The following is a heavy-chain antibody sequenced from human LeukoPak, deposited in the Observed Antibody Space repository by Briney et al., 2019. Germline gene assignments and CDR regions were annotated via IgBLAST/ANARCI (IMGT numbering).Heavy chain of an antibody. D-gene: IGHD5-24*01. CDR1: EFTFSNYA. Sequence: GGSLRLSCAASEFTFSNYAMNWVRQAPGKGLVWVSHINSDGSSRTYADSVKGRFTISRDNAKNTLYLQMNSLRAEDTAVYYCARHGSDAFDIWGQGTVVTVSS. CDR3: ARHGSDAFDI. V-gene: IGHV3-74*01. CDR2: INSDGSSR. J-gene: IGHJ3*02.